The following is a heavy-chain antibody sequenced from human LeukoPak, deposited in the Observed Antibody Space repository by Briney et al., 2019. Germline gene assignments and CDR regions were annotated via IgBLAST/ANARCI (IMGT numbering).Heavy chain of an antibody. Sequence: ASVKVSCKASGYTFINYGITWVRQVPGQGLEWMGWISADNGNINYAQKLQGRVTMTTDTSTSTAYMELRSLRSDDTAVYYCARGAPSRADDYYMDVWGKGTAVTISS. CDR3: ARGAPSRADDYYMDV. V-gene: IGHV1-18*01. CDR2: ISADNGNI. J-gene: IGHJ6*03. CDR1: GYTFINYG.